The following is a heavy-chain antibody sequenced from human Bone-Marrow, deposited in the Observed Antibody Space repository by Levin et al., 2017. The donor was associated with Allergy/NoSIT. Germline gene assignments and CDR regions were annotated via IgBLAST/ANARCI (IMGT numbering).Heavy chain of an antibody. CDR2: IKSKSAGGTT. CDR1: GFTFSNAW. D-gene: IGHD3-22*01. Sequence: SCAASGFTFSNAWMNWVRQAPGKGLEWVGRIKSKSAGGTTDYSAPVKGRFTISRDDSKNKQFLQMNSLKIEDTAFYYCGATYYYDTDAPPGDYWGQGALVTVSS. J-gene: IGHJ4*02. CDR3: GATYYYDTDAPPGDY. V-gene: IGHV3-15*01.